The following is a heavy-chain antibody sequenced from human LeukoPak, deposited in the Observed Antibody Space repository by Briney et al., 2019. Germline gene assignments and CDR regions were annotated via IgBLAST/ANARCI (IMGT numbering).Heavy chain of an antibody. D-gene: IGHD1-26*01. CDR2: ISAYNGNT. V-gene: IGHV1-18*01. CDR3: ARDIPHSGSYDPLDY. Sequence: ASVKVSCKASGYTFTSYGISWVRQAPGQGLERMGWISAYNGNTNYAQKLQGRVTMTTDTSTSTAYMELRSLRSDDTAVYYCARDIPHSGSYDPLDYWGQGTLVTVSS. J-gene: IGHJ4*02. CDR1: GYTFTSYG.